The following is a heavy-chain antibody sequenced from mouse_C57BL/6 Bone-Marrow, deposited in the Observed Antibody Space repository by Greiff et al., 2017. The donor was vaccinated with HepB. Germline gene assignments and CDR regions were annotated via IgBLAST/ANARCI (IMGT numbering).Heavy chain of an antibody. CDR3: ARGGLRRSAMDY. Sequence: EVQGVESGPELVKPGASVKISCKASGYSFTGYYMNWVKQSPEKSLEWIGEINPSTGGTTYNQKFKAKATLTVDKSSSTAYMQLKSLTSEDSAVYYCARGGLRRSAMDYWGQGTSVTVSS. CDR1: GYSFTGYY. J-gene: IGHJ4*01. CDR2: INPSTGGT. V-gene: IGHV1-42*01. D-gene: IGHD2-2*01.